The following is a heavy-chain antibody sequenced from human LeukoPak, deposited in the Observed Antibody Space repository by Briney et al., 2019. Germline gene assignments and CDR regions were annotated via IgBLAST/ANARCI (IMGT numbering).Heavy chain of an antibody. CDR3: ARALRPDCSGGSCYLQSFYYYYYGMDV. CDR1: GYTFTSYG. Sequence: ASVKVSCKASGYTFTSYGISWVRQAPGQGLEWMGWISAYNGNTNYAQKLQGRVTMTTDTSTSTAYMELRSLRSDDTAVYYCARALRPDCSGGSCYLQSFYYYYYGMDVWGQGTTVTVSS. J-gene: IGHJ6*02. CDR2: ISAYNGNT. V-gene: IGHV1-18*01. D-gene: IGHD2-15*01.